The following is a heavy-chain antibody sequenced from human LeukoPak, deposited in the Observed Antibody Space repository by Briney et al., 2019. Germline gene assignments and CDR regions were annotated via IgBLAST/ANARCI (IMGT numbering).Heavy chain of an antibody. Sequence: SETLSLTCTVSGGSISSYYWSWIRQPAGKGLEWIGRIYTSGSTNYNPSLKSRVTMSVDTSKNQFSLKLSSVTAADTAVYYCAREGYYDNRGYGHSAFDIWGQGTMVTVSS. CDR3: AREGYYDNRGYGHSAFDI. V-gene: IGHV4-4*07. CDR2: IYTSGST. CDR1: GGSISSYY. D-gene: IGHD3-22*01. J-gene: IGHJ3*02.